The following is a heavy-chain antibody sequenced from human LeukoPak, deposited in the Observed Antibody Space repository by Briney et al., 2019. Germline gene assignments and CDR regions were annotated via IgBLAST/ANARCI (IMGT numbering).Heavy chain of an antibody. CDR3: ARGCQDPSAPDYYYYMDV. D-gene: IGHD2-15*01. J-gene: IGHJ6*03. CDR2: MNIYKGNT. CDR1: GYTFNNFG. V-gene: IGHV1-18*04. Sequence: ASVKVSCKAFGYTFNNFGMSWLRQAPGQGPEWMGWMNIYKGNTNYAQKFQGRVTMTTDISTSTAYMELRSLRSDDTAVYYCARGCQDPSAPDYYYYMDVWGQGTLVTVSS.